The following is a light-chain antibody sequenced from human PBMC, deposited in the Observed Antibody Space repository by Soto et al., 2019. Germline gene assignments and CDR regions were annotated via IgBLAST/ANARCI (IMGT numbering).Light chain of an antibody. Sequence: QSVLTQPASVSGSLGQSITISCTGTSGDIAIYNFVSWFQQHPGKAPKLMIFEVSHRPSGVSDRFSGSKSGNTASLTISGLQAEDEADYYCISYTRSSTWVFGGGTKLTVL. CDR2: EVS. CDR1: SGDIAIYNF. V-gene: IGLV2-14*01. CDR3: ISYTRSSTWV. J-gene: IGLJ3*02.